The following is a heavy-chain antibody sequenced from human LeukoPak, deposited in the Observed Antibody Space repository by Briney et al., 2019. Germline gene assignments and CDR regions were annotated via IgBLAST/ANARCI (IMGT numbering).Heavy chain of an antibody. D-gene: IGHD3-22*01. Sequence: GGSLRLSCEASVFTFRNYDMHWVRQAPGKGLEWVAVISYDGSNKYYADSVKGRFTISRDNSKNTLYLQMNSLRAEDTAVYYCARGRLHYDSSGYPEGEFDYWGQGTLVTVSS. J-gene: IGHJ4*02. CDR2: ISYDGSNK. CDR3: ARGRLHYDSSGYPEGEFDY. V-gene: IGHV3-30*19. CDR1: VFTFRNYD.